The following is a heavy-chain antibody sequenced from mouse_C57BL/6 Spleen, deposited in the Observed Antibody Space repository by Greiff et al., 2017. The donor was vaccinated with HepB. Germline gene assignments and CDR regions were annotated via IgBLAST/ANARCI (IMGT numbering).Heavy chain of an antibody. V-gene: IGHV1-69*01. CDR2: IDPSDSYT. D-gene: IGHD2-2*01. Sequence: QVQLKQSGAELVMPGASVKLSCKASGYTFTSYWMHWVKQRPGRGLEWIGEIDPSDSYTNYNQKFKGKSTLTVDKSSSTAYMQLSSLTSEDSAVYYCARRLRRGVFDYWGQGTTLTVSS. CDR3: ARRLRRGVFDY. J-gene: IGHJ2*01. CDR1: GYTFTSYW.